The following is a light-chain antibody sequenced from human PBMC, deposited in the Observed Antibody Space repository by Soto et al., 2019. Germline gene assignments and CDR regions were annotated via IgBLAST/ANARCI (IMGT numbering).Light chain of an antibody. CDR1: SSDVGGYNY. Sequence: QTALTQPASVSGSPGQSITISCTGTSSDVGGYNYVSWYQQHPGRVPELVIYEVGNRPSGVSNRFSGSKSGNTASLTISGLQAEDEADYYCSSYTTSNTGVFGGGTKLTVL. CDR3: SSYTTSNTGV. J-gene: IGLJ3*02. CDR2: EVG. V-gene: IGLV2-14*01.